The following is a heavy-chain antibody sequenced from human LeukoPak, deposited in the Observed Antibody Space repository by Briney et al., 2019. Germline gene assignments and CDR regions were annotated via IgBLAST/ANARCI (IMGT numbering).Heavy chain of an antibody. CDR3: ARITVTPLPCFDY. CDR2: IYYSGST. J-gene: IGHJ4*02. CDR1: GGSISSSSYY. D-gene: IGHD4-17*01. V-gene: IGHV4-39*07. Sequence: PSETLSLTCTVSGGSISSSSYYWGWIRQPPGKGLEWIGSIYYSGSTYYNPSLKSRVTISVDTSKNQFSLKLSSVTAADTAVYYCARITVTPLPCFDYWGQGTLVTVSS.